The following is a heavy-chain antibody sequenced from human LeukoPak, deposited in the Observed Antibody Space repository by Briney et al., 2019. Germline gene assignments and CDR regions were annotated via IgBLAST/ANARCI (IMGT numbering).Heavy chain of an antibody. CDR1: GYSFTSYW. J-gene: IGHJ4*02. CDR3: ARHSEMYYYDSSGYYKDY. CDR2: IDPSDSYT. Sequence: GESLKISCKGSGYSFTSYWISWVRQMPGKGLEWMGRIDPSDSYTSYSPSFQGHVTISADKSISTAYLQWSSLKASDTAMYYCARHSEMYYYDSSGYYKDYWGQGTLVTVSS. V-gene: IGHV5-10-1*01. D-gene: IGHD3-22*01.